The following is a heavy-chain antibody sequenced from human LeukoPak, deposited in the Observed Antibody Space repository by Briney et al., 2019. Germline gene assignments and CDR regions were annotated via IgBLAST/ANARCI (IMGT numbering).Heavy chain of an antibody. CDR1: DGSISSGYY. Sequence: PSETLSLTCIVSDGSISSGYYWGWIRQPPGKGLEWIGSIYHSGSTYYNPSLKSRVTISIDTSKNQFSLKLSSVTAADTAMYYCARVTTNWFDPWGQGTLVTVSS. V-gene: IGHV4-38-2*02. J-gene: IGHJ5*02. CDR2: IYHSGST. D-gene: IGHD4-17*01. CDR3: ARVTTNWFDP.